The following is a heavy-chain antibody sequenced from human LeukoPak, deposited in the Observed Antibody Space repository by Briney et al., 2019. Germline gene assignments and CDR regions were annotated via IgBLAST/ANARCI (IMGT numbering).Heavy chain of an antibody. Sequence: SETLSLTCTVSGGSISSYYWSWIRQPPGKGLEWIGYIYYSGSTNYNPSLKSRVTISVDTSKNQFSLKLSSVTAADTAVYYCARDLIVVVPAAIREYAFDIWGQGTMVTVSS. CDR3: ARDLIVVVPAAIREYAFDI. D-gene: IGHD2-2*02. J-gene: IGHJ3*02. V-gene: IGHV4-59*01. CDR2: IYYSGST. CDR1: GGSISSYY.